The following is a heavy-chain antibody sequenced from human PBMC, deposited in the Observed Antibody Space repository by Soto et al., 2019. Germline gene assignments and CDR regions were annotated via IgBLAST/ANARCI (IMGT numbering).Heavy chain of an antibody. V-gene: IGHV4-4*07. J-gene: IGHJ6*01. Sequence: TSEALSVSCTFSVDSITTYYWSWIGQPAGKGLELIGRIDASGNTNYNPSLNSRATMSIDTSKKQFSLNLTSVTAADTAIYYCPRYSNNWFQPEGMDVWGQGTPVTVSS. D-gene: IGHD6-13*01. CDR1: VDSITTYY. CDR3: PRYSNNWFQPEGMDV. CDR2: IDASGNT.